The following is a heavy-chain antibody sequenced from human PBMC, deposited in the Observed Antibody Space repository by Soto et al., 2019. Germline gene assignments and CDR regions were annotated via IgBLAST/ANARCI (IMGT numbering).Heavy chain of an antibody. CDR2: IWYDGSNK. CDR1: GFTFSGYG. V-gene: IGHV3-33*01. Sequence: QVQLVESGGGVVQPGRSLRLSCAASGFTFSGYGMHWVRQAPGKGLEWVAVIWYDGSNKYYADSVKGRFTISRDNSKNTLDLQMNSLRGEDTAVDYCARGMGNYYYGMDVWGQGATVTVSS. J-gene: IGHJ6*02. CDR3: ARGMGNYYYGMDV.